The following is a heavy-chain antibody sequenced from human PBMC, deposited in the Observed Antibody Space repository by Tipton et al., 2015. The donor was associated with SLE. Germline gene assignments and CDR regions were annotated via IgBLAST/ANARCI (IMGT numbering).Heavy chain of an antibody. V-gene: IGHV4-4*01. J-gene: IGHJ4*02. CDR1: GGSISSSKW. D-gene: IGHD2/OR15-2a*01. Sequence: TLSLTCAVSGGSISSSKWWSWVRQPPGKGLEWIGEIYHSGSTNYNPSLKSRVTISVDKSKNQFSLKLSSVTAADTAVYFCARSSSVRTLLWPTFAYWGQGTLVTVSS. CDR3: ARSSSVRTLLWPTFAY. CDR2: IYHSGST.